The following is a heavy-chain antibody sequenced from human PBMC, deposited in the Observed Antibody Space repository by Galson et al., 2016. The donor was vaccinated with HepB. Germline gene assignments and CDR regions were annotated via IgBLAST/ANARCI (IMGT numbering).Heavy chain of an antibody. CDR3: VRPKAANHEDSSGYYYVGLFDP. V-gene: IGHV4-39*01. CDR1: GGSISSSSFY. J-gene: IGHJ5*02. D-gene: IGHD3-22*01. Sequence: SETLSLTCTASGGSISSSSFYWGWVRQPPGKGLEWIGNVYFRGSIYYNPSLKSRVTISVDTSKNQISLKLSSVTAADTAVYYCVRPKAANHEDSSGYYYVGLFDPWGQGTLVTVSS. CDR2: VYFRGSI.